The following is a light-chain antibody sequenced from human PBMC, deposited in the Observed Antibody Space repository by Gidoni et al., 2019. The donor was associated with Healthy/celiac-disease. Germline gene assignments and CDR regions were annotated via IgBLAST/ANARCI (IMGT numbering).Light chain of an antibody. CDR1: QGISSY. CDR3: QQFNNYLYT. Sequence: IQLTQSPSSLSASVGDRVTITCRASQGISSYLAWYQQKPGKAPKLLIYAASTLQSGVPSRFSGSGSGTGFTLTISSLQPEDFATYYCQQFNNYLYTFGQGTKLEIK. J-gene: IGKJ2*01. V-gene: IGKV1-9*01. CDR2: AAS.